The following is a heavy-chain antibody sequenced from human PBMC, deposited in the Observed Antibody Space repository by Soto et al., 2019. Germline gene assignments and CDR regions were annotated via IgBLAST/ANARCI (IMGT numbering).Heavy chain of an antibody. CDR3: ARNTGLGPITFDY. CDR1: GYTFTTYW. D-gene: IGHD4-17*01. Sequence: GESLKISCNGSGYTFTTYWITWVRQMPGKGLEWMGRIDPSNSYTNYNPSFQGHVTLSADMSISTAYLQWSGLKASDTAIYYCARNTGLGPITFDYWGQGTLVTVYS. J-gene: IGHJ4*02. V-gene: IGHV5-10-1*01. CDR2: IDPSNSYT.